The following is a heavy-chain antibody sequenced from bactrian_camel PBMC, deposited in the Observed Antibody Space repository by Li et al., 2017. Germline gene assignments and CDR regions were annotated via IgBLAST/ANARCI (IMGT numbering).Heavy chain of an antibody. CDR2: IDTDGST. V-gene: IGHV3S1*01. J-gene: IGHJ4*01. CDR1: GYTYNRYC. D-gene: IGHD1*01. CDR3: NAKVEVGYSGPWCVETSDY. Sequence: VQLVESGGGSVEAGGSLTLTCVASGYTYNRYCMGWFRLAPGKEREGVAIIDTDGSTFYADSVAGRFTISQDNSKNTLSLQMNSLKPEDTAMYYCNAKVEVGYSGPWCVETSDYWGQGTQVTVS.